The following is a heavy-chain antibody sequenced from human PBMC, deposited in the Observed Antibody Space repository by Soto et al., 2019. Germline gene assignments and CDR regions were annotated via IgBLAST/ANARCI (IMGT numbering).Heavy chain of an antibody. J-gene: IGHJ4*02. CDR2: ISGSGGST. CDR1: GFTFSSYA. CDR3: AKSEGSGSYYFDY. D-gene: IGHD3-10*01. V-gene: IGHV3-23*01. Sequence: EVQLLESGGGLVQPGGSLRLSCAASGFTFSSYAMSWVRQAPGKGLEWVSAISGSGGSTYYADSVKGRFTISRDNSKNTRYLQMNSLRAEDTAVYYCAKSEGSGSYYFDYWGQGTLVTVSS.